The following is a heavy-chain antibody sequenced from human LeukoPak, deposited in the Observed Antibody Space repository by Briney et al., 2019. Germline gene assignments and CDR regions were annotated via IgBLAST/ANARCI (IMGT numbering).Heavy chain of an antibody. CDR2: IVVGSGNT. J-gene: IGHJ4*02. CDR1: GFTLRSTA. D-gene: IGHD3-16*01. V-gene: IGHV1-58*02. Sequence: TSVKVSCKASGFTLRSTAMQWVRQARGQPLEWIGWIVVGSGNTNYAQNFRERVTITRDMSTSTAYMELSSLRSEDTAVYYCAADPGMLTSYFEYWGQGTLVTVSS. CDR3: AADPGMLTSYFEY.